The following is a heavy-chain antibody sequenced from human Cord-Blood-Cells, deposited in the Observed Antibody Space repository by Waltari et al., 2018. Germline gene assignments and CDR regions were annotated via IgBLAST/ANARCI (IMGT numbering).Heavy chain of an antibody. CDR1: GFTFSSYS. Sequence: EVQLVESGGGLVKPGGSLRLSCAASGFTFSSYSMNWVRQAPGKGLEWVSSINSSSSYIYYADSVKGRFTISRDNAKNSLYLQMNSLRAEDTAVYYCARGLLGYYYYYGMDVWGQGTTVTVSS. D-gene: IGHD2-15*01. CDR3: ARGLLGYYYYYGMDV. J-gene: IGHJ6*02. CDR2: INSSSSYI. V-gene: IGHV3-21*01.